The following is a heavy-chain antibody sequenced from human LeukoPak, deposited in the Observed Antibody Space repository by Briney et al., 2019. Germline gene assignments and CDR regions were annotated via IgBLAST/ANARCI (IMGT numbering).Heavy chain of an antibody. J-gene: IGHJ4*02. CDR3: ARVHDSSGCCDY. Sequence: SETLSLTCTVSGGSISSYYWSWIRQPPGKGLEWIGYIYYSGSTNYNPSLKSRVTISVDTSKNQFSLKLSSVTAADTAVYYCARVHDSSGCCDYWCQGTLVTVSS. CDR2: IYYSGST. D-gene: IGHD3-22*01. V-gene: IGHV4-59*01. CDR1: GGSISSYY.